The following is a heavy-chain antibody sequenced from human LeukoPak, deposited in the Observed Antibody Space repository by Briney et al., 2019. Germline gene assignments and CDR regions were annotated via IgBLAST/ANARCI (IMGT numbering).Heavy chain of an antibody. V-gene: IGHV3-53*01. D-gene: IGHD5-24*01. CDR2: IYRGDST. CDR3: AKSGYNRFDY. Sequence: PGGSLRLSCAASAFSVSTNYMSWVRQAPGKGLEWVSVIYRGDSTYYADSVKGRFTISRDNSKNTLYLQMNSLRAEDTAVYYCAKSGYNRFDYWGQGTLVTVSS. CDR1: AFSVSTNY. J-gene: IGHJ4*02.